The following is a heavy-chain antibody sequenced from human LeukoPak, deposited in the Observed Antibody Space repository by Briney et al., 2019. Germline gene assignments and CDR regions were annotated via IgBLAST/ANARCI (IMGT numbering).Heavy chain of an antibody. CDR3: ARPPNTSYDGSGRGFFDL. D-gene: IGHD3-10*01. J-gene: IGHJ2*01. CDR1: GGSISSSAYY. V-gene: IGHV4-39*01. Sequence: SETLSLTCTVSGGSISSSAYYWGWIRQSPGKGLEWIGSIYYSGSTYYNPSLKSRVTISVDTSKNQFSLKLNSVTAADTAVYYCARPPNTSYDGSGRGFFDLLGRGTLATVSS. CDR2: IYYSGST.